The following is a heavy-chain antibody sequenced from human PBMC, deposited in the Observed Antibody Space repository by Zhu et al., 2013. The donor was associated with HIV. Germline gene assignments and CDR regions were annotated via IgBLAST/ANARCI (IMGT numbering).Heavy chain of an antibody. CDR1: GYSFTSYY. D-gene: IGHD1-26*01. Sequence: QVQLVQSGAEVKRPGASVKVSCKASGYSFTSYYIHWVRQAPGQGLEWMGWISAYNGNTNYAQKLQGRVTMTTDISTTTAYMELRSLRSDDTAVYYCASLSGSYFRALDMWGQGTMVTVSS. J-gene: IGHJ3*02. V-gene: IGHV1-18*04. CDR3: ASLSGSYFRALDM. CDR2: ISAYNGNT.